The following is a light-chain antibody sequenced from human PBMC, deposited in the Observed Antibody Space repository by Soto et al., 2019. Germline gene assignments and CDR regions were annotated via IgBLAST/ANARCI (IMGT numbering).Light chain of an antibody. V-gene: IGKV1-9*01. CDR2: ASS. CDR3: QQVDSYPHT. CDR1: QGIGTY. J-gene: IGKJ1*01. Sequence: IQLTQSPSSLSAAFGDIVTVTCRASQGIGTYLVWYQQKSGKAPTVLIYASSTLQTGVPSRFSGSGSGTDFSLTISSLHPEDVATYYCQQVDSYPHTFGQGTKVDIK.